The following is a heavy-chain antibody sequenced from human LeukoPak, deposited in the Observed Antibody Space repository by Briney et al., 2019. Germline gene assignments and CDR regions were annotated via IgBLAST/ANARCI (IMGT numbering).Heavy chain of an antibody. CDR2: INRDGSSR. J-gene: IGHJ4*02. D-gene: IGHD6-13*01. CDR1: GFIFSNYW. CDR3: ASASSHRIAAGGDY. V-gene: IGHV3-74*01. Sequence: PGGSLRLSCAASGFIFSNYWMHWVRHAPGKGLVWVSRINRDGSSRNYADSVKGRFTNSRENGNNTLYLQRNSLRAEGTAVYYCASASSHRIAAGGDYWGQGTLVTVSS.